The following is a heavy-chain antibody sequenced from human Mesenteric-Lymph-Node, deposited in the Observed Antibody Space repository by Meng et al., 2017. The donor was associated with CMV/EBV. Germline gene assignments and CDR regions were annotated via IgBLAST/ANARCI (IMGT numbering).Heavy chain of an antibody. CDR1: GFTFSSYD. CDR3: ARDERGYSSSSTLYYYYGMDV. D-gene: IGHD6-6*01. Sequence: GGSLRLSCAASGFTFSSYDMHWVRQATGKGLEWVSAIGTAGDTYYPGSVKGRFTISRDNAKNSLYLQMNSLRAEDTAVYYCARDERGYSSSSTLYYYYGMDVWGQGTTVTVSS. V-gene: IGHV3-13*01. J-gene: IGHJ6*02. CDR2: IGTAGDT.